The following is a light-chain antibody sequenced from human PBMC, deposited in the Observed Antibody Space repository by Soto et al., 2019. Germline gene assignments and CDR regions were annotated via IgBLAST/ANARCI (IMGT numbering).Light chain of an antibody. J-gene: IGLJ1*01. V-gene: IGLV2-14*01. Sequence: QSVLTQPASVSGSPGQSITISCTGTSGDIGSYNRVSWYQQHPGKAPKLIIYEDTDRPSGVSNRFSGSQSGNTASPTISGFQAEDEAEYYCSSYTNISTRACVFGTGTKVTVL. CDR1: SGDIGSYNR. CDR3: SSYTNISTRACV. CDR2: EDT.